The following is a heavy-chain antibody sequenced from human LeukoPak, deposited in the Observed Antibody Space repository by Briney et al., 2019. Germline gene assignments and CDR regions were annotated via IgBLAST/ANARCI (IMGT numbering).Heavy chain of an antibody. D-gene: IGHD2-2*01. CDR2: INPNSGGT. Sequence: GASVRVSCTASGYTFTVYYMHWVRQAPGQGLEWMGRINPNSGGTNYAQKFQGRVTMTRDTSISTAYMELSRLRSDDTAVYYCARICSSTSCSSYYYYGMDVWGQGTTVTVSS. J-gene: IGHJ6*02. CDR1: GYTFTVYY. CDR3: ARICSSTSCSSYYYYGMDV. V-gene: IGHV1-2*06.